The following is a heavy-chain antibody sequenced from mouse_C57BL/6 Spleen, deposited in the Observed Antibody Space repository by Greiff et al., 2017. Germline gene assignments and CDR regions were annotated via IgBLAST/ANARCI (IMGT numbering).Heavy chain of an antibody. CDR3: ARGNPYAMDY. CDR1: GFTFSDYY. Sequence: DVQLVESEGGLVQPGSSMKLSCTASGFTFSDYYMAWVRQVPEKGLEWVANINYDGSSTYYLDSLKSRFIISRDNAKNILYLQMSSLKSEDTATYYCARGNPYAMDYWGQGTSVTVSS. J-gene: IGHJ4*01. V-gene: IGHV5-16*01. D-gene: IGHD2-1*01. CDR2: INYDGSST.